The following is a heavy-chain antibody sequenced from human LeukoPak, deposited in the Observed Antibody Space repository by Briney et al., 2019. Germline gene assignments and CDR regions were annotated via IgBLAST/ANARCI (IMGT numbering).Heavy chain of an antibody. D-gene: IGHD3-22*01. CDR2: INWSGGNT. V-gene: IGHV3-20*04. CDR3: TKDRSGYYDGAFDI. Sequence: PGGSLRLSCAASGFTFDDYGMSWVRQAPGKGLEWVSGINWSGGNTGYADAVKGRFTISRDNAKSSLYLQMNSLRAEDTAFYFCTKDRSGYYDGAFDIWGRGTMVTVSS. J-gene: IGHJ3*02. CDR1: GFTFDDYG.